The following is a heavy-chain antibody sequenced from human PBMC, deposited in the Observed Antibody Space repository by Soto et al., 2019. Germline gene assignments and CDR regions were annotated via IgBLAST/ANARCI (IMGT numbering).Heavy chain of an antibody. CDR3: ARGDSGSRTDY. V-gene: IGHV3-21*01. CDR2: ISSSSSYI. Sequence: EVQLVESGGGLVKPGGSLRLSCAASGFTFSSYSMNWVRQAPGKGLEWVSSISSSSSYIYYADSVKGRFTISRDNAKNSLYLKMNSLRAEDTAVYYCARGDSGSRTDYWGQGTLVTVSS. D-gene: IGHD1-26*01. CDR1: GFTFSSYS. J-gene: IGHJ4*02.